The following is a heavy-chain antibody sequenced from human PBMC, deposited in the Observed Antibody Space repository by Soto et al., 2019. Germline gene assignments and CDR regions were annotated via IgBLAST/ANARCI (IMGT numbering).Heavy chain of an antibody. CDR1: GFSLSNARMG. CDR2: IFSNDEK. V-gene: IGHV2-26*01. J-gene: IGHJ2*01. D-gene: IGHD6-19*01. CDR3: ARTAPYSSGWYEPWYFDL. Sequence: QVTLKESGPVLVKPTETLTLTCTVSGFSLSNARMGVSWIRQPPGKALEWLAHIFSNDEKSYSTSLKSRLTISTDTSKSQVVLTMTNMDPVDTATYYCARTAPYSSGWYEPWYFDLWGRGTLVTVSS.